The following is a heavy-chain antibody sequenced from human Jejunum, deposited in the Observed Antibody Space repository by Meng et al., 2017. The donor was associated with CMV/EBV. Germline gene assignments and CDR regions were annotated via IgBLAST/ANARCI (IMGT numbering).Heavy chain of an antibody. D-gene: IGHD1-26*01. CDR2: MYFSGIA. CDR3: ARDLTNKWFYY. J-gene: IGHJ4*02. CDR1: GAPISRGSHS. Sequence: QLQWSGPGLVNPADTLSLTCTASGAPISRGSHSWAWFRQPPGKRLEWIGSMYFSGIADYNPSLKSRVTISLHATQKQFSLRLTSVTAADSAVYFCARDLTNKWFYYWGQGTLVTVSS. V-gene: IGHV4-39*07.